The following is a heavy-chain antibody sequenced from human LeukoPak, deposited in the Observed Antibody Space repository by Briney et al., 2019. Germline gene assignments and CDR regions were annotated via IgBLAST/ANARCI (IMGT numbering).Heavy chain of an antibody. D-gene: IGHD2-2*01. V-gene: IGHV3-11*05. CDR2: ISGSSSDT. CDR3: ARDYWRSIEY. J-gene: IGHJ4*02. CDR1: GFTFSDYY. Sequence: SGGSLRLSCAASGFTFSDYYMNWIRQAPGKGLEYISYISGSSSDTNHADSVKGRFTISRDNAKKSLYLQMSGLRADDTAVYYCARDYWRSIEYWGQGALVTVSS.